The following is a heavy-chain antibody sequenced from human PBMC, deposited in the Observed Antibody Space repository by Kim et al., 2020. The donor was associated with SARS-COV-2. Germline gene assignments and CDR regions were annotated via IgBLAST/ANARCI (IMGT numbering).Heavy chain of an antibody. CDR1: GYTFTGYY. CDR2: INPNSGGT. V-gene: IGHV1-2*02. D-gene: IGHD2-2*01. CDR3: ARSHGVVPAAGARAPDGMDV. J-gene: IGHJ6*02. Sequence: ASVKVSCKASGYTFTGYYMHWVRQAPGQGLEWMGWINPNSGGTNYAQKFQGRVTMTRDTSISTAYMELSRLRSDDTAVYYCARSHGVVPAAGARAPDGMDVWGQGTTVTVSS.